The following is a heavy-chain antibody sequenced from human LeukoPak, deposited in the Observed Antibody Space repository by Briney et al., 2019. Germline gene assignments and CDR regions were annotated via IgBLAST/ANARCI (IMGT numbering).Heavy chain of an antibody. CDR2: ISYDGSNK. J-gene: IGHJ5*02. CDR1: GFTFSSYA. Sequence: GGSLRLSCAASGFTFSSYAMHWVRQAPGKGLEWVAVISYDGSNKYYADSVKGRFTISRDNSKNTLYLQMNSLRAEDTAVYYCARAADYWFDPWGQGTLVTVSS. D-gene: IGHD2-21*02. CDR3: ARAADYWFDP. V-gene: IGHV3-30-3*01.